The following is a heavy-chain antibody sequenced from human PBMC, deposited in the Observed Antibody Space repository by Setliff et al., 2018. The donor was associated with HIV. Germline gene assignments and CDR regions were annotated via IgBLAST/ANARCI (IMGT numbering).Heavy chain of an antibody. CDR1: GVTFSSYS. Sequence: GGSLRLSCAASGVTFSSYSMNWVRQAPGKGLEWVSHIYPDSNNIDYTDSVKGRFTISRDNAKNSLYLQMNSLRAEDAAVYYCATDLHWAFDYWGQGSLVTVSS. J-gene: IGHJ4*02. CDR2: IYPDSNNI. D-gene: IGHD7-27*01. V-gene: IGHV3-48*01. CDR3: ATDLHWAFDY.